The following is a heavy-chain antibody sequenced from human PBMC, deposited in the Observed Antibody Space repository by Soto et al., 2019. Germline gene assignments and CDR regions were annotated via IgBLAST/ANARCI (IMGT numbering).Heavy chain of an antibody. V-gene: IGHV1-69*12. D-gene: IGHD3-22*01. Sequence: QVQLVQSGAEVKKPGSSVKVSCKASGGTLSSYAISWVRQAPGQGLEWMGGIIPIFGTANYAQKFQGRVTITADESTSTAYMELSSLRSEDTAVYYCARGKETYYDSSGYYLRDNGFDPWCQGTLVTVSS. CDR3: ARGKETYYDSSGYYLRDNGFDP. J-gene: IGHJ5*02. CDR1: GGTLSSYA. CDR2: IIPIFGTA.